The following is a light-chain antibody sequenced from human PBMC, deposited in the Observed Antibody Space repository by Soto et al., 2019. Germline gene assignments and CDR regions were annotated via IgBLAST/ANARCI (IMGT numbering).Light chain of an antibody. CDR2: GAS. CDR3: HQYGSAPWT. V-gene: IGKV3-20*01. Sequence: ENVLKQSPGTVSLSPGERATLSCRASQSVSSSWLAWYQQKPGQAPRLLISGASNRATGTPDRFRGSGSGTDFTLTITRLEPEDFAVYYCHQYGSAPWTFGQGTKVDI. J-gene: IGKJ1*01. CDR1: QSVSSSW.